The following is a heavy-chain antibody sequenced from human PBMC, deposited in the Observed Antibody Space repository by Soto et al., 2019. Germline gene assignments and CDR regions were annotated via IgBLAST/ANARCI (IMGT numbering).Heavy chain of an antibody. V-gene: IGHV3-7*01. CDR3: SRSLNS. CDR1: GFTFSSFW. CDR2: ISPDGSEK. J-gene: IGHJ4*02. Sequence: LRLSCAASGFTFSSFWMDWVRQAPGKGLEWVANISPDGSEKHYVDSVKGRFTISRDNARNSLYLQMSSLTAEDSALYYCSRSLNSWGQGTRGTGSS.